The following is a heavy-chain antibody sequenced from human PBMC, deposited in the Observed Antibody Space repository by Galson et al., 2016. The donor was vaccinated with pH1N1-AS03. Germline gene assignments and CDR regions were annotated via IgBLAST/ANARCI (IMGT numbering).Heavy chain of an antibody. J-gene: IGHJ2*01. CDR3: AKEGPVGSSPNWYLDL. Sequence: SLRLSCAASGLTFSSYGMHWVRQAPGKGLEWVAVIRYDGSHKYYADSVKGRFTISRANSDNTVLLQVNNLKPDDAAVYYCAKEGPVGSSPNWYLDLWGRGTLVTVSP. CDR2: IRYDGSHK. CDR1: GLTFSSYG. D-gene: IGHD1-26*01. V-gene: IGHV3-30*02.